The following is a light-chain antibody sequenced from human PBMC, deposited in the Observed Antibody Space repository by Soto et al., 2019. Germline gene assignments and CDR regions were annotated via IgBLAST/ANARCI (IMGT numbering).Light chain of an antibody. Sequence: LQMTQSPSTLSGSVGDRVTITCRASQSISSYLNRYQQKPGKAPQLLIYAASSSQSGVPSRFSGSGSGTEFTLTISSLQPEDFATYYCLQHNSYPWTFGQGTKVDIK. CDR3: LQHNSYPWT. CDR1: QSISSY. V-gene: IGKV1-17*01. CDR2: AAS. J-gene: IGKJ1*01.